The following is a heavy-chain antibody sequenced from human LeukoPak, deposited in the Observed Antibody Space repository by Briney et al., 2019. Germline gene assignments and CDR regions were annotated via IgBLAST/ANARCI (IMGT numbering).Heavy chain of an antibody. Sequence: SVKVSRKASGGTFSSYAISLVRQAPGQGLEWMGGIIPIFGTANYAQKFQGRVTITADESTSTAYMELSSLRSEDTAVYYCARDLRDGYHPGYWGQGTLVTVSS. D-gene: IGHD5-24*01. CDR2: IIPIFGTA. V-gene: IGHV1-69*13. CDR3: ARDLRDGYHPGY. J-gene: IGHJ4*02. CDR1: GGTFSSYA.